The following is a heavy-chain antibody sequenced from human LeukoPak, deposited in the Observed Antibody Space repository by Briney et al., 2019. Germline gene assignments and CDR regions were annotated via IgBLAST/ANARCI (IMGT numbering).Heavy chain of an antibody. J-gene: IGHJ4*02. CDR2: ISAYNGNT. CDR3: ARDRPRIAVAGRVWDQNSKFDY. D-gene: IGHD6-19*01. CDR1: GYTFTSYG. V-gene: IGHV1-18*01. Sequence: ASVKVSCKASGYTFTSYGISWVRQAPGQGLEWMGWISAYNGNTNYAQKLQGRVTMTTDTSTSTAYMELRSLRSDDTAVYYCARDRPRIAVAGRVWDQNSKFDYWGQGTLVTVSS.